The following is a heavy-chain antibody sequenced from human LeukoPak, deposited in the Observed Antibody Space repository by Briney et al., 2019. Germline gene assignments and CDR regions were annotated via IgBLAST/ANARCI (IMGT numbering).Heavy chain of an antibody. D-gene: IGHD1-26*01. CDR3: ARDPATDAFDI. Sequence: KPSETLSLTCTVSGGSISSYYWSWIRQPPGKGLEWIGYIYYSGSTNYNPSLKSRVTISVDTSKNQFSLKLSSVTAADTAVYYCARDPATDAFDIWGQGTMVTVSS. CDR1: GGSISSYY. J-gene: IGHJ3*02. CDR2: IYYSGST. V-gene: IGHV4-59*01.